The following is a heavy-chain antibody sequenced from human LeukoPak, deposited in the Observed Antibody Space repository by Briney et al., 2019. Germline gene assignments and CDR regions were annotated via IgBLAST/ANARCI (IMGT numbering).Heavy chain of an antibody. J-gene: IGHJ2*01. V-gene: IGHV3-23*01. D-gene: IGHD1-26*01. CDR2: ISGSGGST. CDR3: ASIQYSGSYYSWFFDL. CDR1: GFTFSRYS. Sequence: GGSLRLSCAASGFTFSRYSMNWVRQAPGKGLEWVSAISGSGGSTYYADSVKGRFTISRDNSKNTLYLQMNSLRAEDTAVYYCASIQYSGSYYSWFFDLWGRGTLVTVSS.